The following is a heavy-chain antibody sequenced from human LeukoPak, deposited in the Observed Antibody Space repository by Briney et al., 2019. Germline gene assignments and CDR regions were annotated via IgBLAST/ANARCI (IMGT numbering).Heavy chain of an antibody. CDR3: AKGFRKSDGDVYYYYYMDV. CDR2: ITWNDGII. Sequence: GGSLRLSCAASGFTFDAYAMHWVRQAPGKGLEWVSGITWNDGIIGYADSVKGRFTISRDNAKNSLYLQMNSLRAEDTALYYCAKGFRKSDGDVYYYYYMDVWGKGTTVTVSS. CDR1: GFTFDAYA. J-gene: IGHJ6*03. D-gene: IGHD3-10*01. V-gene: IGHV3-9*01.